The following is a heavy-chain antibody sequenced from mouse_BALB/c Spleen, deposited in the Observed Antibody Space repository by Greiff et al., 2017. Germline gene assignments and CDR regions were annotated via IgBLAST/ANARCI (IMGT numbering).Heavy chain of an antibody. CDR1: GFTFSSYG. Sequence: EVKVVESGGDLVKPGGSLKLSCAASGFTFSSYGMSWVRQTPDKRLEWVATISSGGSYTYYPDSVKGRFTISRDNAKNTLYLQMSRLKSEDTAMYYCARRGDGYAWFAYWGQGTLVTVSA. V-gene: IGHV5-6*02. J-gene: IGHJ3*01. CDR3: ARRGDGYAWFAY. D-gene: IGHD2-2*01. CDR2: ISSGGSYT.